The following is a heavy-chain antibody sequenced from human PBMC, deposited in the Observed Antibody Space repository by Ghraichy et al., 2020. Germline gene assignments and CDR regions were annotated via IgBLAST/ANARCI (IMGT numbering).Heavy chain of an antibody. CDR1: GFTFSSYW. Sequence: GGSLRLSCAASGFTFSSYWMSWVRQAPGKGLEWVANIKQDGSEKYYVDSVKGRFTISRDNAKNSLYLQMNSLRAEDTAVYYCARESRYSSSWFGRPVSDWGQGTLVTVSS. J-gene: IGHJ4*02. CDR2: IKQDGSEK. CDR3: ARESRYSSSWFGRPVSD. V-gene: IGHV3-7*01. D-gene: IGHD6-13*01.